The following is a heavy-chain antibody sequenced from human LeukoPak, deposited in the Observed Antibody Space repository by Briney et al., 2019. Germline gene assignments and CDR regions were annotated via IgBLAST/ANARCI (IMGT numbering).Heavy chain of an antibody. V-gene: IGHV3-53*01. D-gene: IGHD4-17*01. CDR2: MFPDGRT. J-gene: IGHJ4*02. Sequence: GGSLRLSCAVSGFSVNDNYMSWVRQAPGKGLQWVSVMFPDGRTYYADSVKGRFTSSRDLARNTLLLQMHSLRADDTAAHYCARTNPVYGDYDYWGQGTLVTVS. CDR1: GFSVNDNY. CDR3: ARTNPVYGDYDY.